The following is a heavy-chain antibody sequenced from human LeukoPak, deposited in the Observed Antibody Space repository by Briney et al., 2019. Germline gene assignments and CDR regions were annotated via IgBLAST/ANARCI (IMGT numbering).Heavy chain of an antibody. D-gene: IGHD6-13*01. CDR2: IYYSGST. CDR3: AREKAAANDY. CDR1: GGSISSYY. Sequence: SETLSLTCTVSGGSISSYYWSWIRQPPGKGLEWIGYIYYSGSTNYNPSLKSRVTISVDTSKNQFSLKLSSVTAADTAVYYCAREKAAANDYWGQGTLVTVSS. J-gene: IGHJ4*02. V-gene: IGHV4-59*01.